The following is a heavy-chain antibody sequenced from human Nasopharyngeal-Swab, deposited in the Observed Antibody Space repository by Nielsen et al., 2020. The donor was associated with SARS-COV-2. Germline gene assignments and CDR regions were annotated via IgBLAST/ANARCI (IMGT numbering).Heavy chain of an antibody. CDR2: ISSSGSTI. D-gene: IGHD2-15*01. J-gene: IGHJ1*01. Sequence: GESLKISCAASGFTFSSYEMNWVRQAPGKGLEWVSYISSSGSTIYYADSVKGRFTISRDNAKNSLYLQMNSLRAEDTALYYCAKEGSQEGDCSGGSCYRGGYFQHWGQGTLVTVSS. CDR1: GFTFSSYE. CDR3: AKEGSQEGDCSGGSCYRGGYFQH. V-gene: IGHV3-48*03.